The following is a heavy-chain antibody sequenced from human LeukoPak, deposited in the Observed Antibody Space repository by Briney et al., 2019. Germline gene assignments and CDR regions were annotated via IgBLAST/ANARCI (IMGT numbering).Heavy chain of an antibody. V-gene: IGHV3-74*01. Sequence: GGFQRLSCAASGLTFSTYWMHWVRQDPGKGLVWVSRISSDASITSYADPVKGRFTISRDNAKNTLYLQMNSLRAEDTALYYCATSARTYIGSSLDYWGQGTLVTVSS. CDR1: GLTFSTYW. J-gene: IGHJ4*02. D-gene: IGHD2-15*01. CDR3: ATSARTYIGSSLDY. CDR2: ISSDASIT.